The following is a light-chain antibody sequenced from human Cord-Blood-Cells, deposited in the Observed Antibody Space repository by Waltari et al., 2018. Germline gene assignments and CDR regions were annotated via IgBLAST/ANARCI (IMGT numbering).Light chain of an antibody. V-gene: IGLV2-23*01. Sequence: QSALTQPASVSGSPGQSITISCTGTSSDVGSYNLVSWYQQHPGKAPKRIINEGSKRPSGVANRFSGLKSGNTASLTISGLQAEDEADYYCCSYAGSVVFGGGTKLTVL. J-gene: IGLJ2*01. CDR3: CSYAGSVV. CDR1: SSDVGSYNL. CDR2: EGS.